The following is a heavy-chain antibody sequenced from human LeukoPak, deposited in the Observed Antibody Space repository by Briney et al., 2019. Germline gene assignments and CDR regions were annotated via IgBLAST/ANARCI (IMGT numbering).Heavy chain of an antibody. CDR2: ISGSSTYT. CDR3: ARAKGRRDYFDY. Sequence: PGGSLRLSCAASGFTFSSYAMSWVRQAPGKGLEWLSCISGSSTYTNSADSVKGRFTISRDNAKNSLYLQMNSLRAEDTAVYYCARAKGRRDYFDYWGQGTLVTVSS. J-gene: IGHJ4*02. D-gene: IGHD3-10*01. V-gene: IGHV3-11*05. CDR1: GFTFSSYA.